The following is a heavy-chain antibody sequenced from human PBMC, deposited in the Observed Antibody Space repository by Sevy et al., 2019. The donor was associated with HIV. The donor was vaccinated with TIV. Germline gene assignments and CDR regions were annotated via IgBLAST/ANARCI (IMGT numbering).Heavy chain of an antibody. CDR3: AREGCTKPHDY. Sequence: GGSLRLSCAASGFTFSKYSMSWVRQPPGKGLGWVSTLSFGCGEINYADSVKGRFTISRDNSKSSVYRQMNNLGPEDNAVYYCAREGCTKPHDYWGQGTLVTVSS. D-gene: IGHD2-8*01. CDR1: GFTFSKYS. J-gene: IGHJ4*02. V-gene: IGHV3-23*01. CDR2: LSFGCGEI.